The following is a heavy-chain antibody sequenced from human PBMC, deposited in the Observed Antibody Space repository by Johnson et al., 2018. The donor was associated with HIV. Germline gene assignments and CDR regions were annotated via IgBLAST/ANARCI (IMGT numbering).Heavy chain of an antibody. Sequence: VLLVESGGGLVQPGGSLTLSCAGSGFAFGNYEMNWVRQAPGKGLEWVSYIATRAEAIHYADSVKGRFTISRDNSKNTLYLQMSSLRAEDTALYYCSRDSFIAVTLSDAFDIWGQGTVVTVSS. CDR3: SRDSFIAVTLSDAFDI. D-gene: IGHD6-19*01. J-gene: IGHJ3*02. V-gene: IGHV3-48*03. CDR2: IATRAEAI. CDR1: GFAFGNYE.